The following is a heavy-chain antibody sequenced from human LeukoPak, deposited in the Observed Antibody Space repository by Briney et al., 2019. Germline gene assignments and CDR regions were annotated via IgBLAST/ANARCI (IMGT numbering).Heavy chain of an antibody. Sequence: SETLSLTCTVSGGSITSHYCIWIRQPPGKGLEWIGSFYQSGRTNYNPSLKSRVTISVDTSKNQFSLQLTSVTAADTAVYYCASHNSGWYNYYMDVWGAGTTVTVSS. CDR3: ASHNSGWYNYYMDV. J-gene: IGHJ6*03. V-gene: IGHV4-59*08. CDR2: FYQSGRT. CDR1: GGSITSHY. D-gene: IGHD6-19*01.